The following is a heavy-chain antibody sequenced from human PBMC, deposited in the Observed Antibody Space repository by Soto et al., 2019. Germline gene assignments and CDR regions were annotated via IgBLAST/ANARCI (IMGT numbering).Heavy chain of an antibody. CDR1: GFTFDDYA. V-gene: IGHV3-9*01. J-gene: IGHJ6*04. CDR3: AKVHGPNWNGLDV. CDR2: ISWNSGSI. Sequence: GGSLRLSCAASGFTFDDYAMHWVRQAPGKGLEWVSGISWNSGSIGYADSVKGRFTISRDNAKNSLYLQMNSLRAEDTALYYCAKVHGPNWNGLDVWGKGTTVTVSS. D-gene: IGHD1-1*01.